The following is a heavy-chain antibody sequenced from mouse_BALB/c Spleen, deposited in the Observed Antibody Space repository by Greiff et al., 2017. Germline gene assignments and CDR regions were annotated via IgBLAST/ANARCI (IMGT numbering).Heavy chain of an antibody. J-gene: IGHJ1*01. CDR3: ARRRDWYFDV. V-gene: IGHV1-80*01. CDR2: IYPGDGDT. CDR1: GYAFSSYW. Sequence: QVQLQQSGAELVRPGSSVKISCKASGYAFSSYWMNWVKQRPGQGLEWIGQIYPGDGDTNYNGKFKGKATLTADKSSSTAYMQLSSLTSEDSAVYFCARRRDWYFDVWGAGTTVTVSS.